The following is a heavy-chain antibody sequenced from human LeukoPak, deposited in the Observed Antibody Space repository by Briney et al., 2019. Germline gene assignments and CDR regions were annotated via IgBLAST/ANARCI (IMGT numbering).Heavy chain of an antibody. CDR2: ISGSGGST. V-gene: IGHV3-23*01. CDR3: AKDHRSCGSCSTNDYYFDY. J-gene: IGHJ4*02. CDR1: GFTFSSYA. Sequence: QTGGSLRLSCAASGFTFSSYAMSWVRQAPGKGREWVSAISGSGGSTYYADSVKGRFTISRDNSKNTLYLQMNSLGAEDTAVYYCAKDHRSCGSCSTNDYYFDYWGQGTLVTVSS. D-gene: IGHD2-15*01.